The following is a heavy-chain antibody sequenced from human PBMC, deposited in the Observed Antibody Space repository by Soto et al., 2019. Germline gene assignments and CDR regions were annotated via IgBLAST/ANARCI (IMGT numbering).Heavy chain of an antibody. J-gene: IGHJ4*02. CDR2: IYSGGYT. Sequence: EVQLVESGGGLIQPGGSLRLSCAVSGFTVSNNYMSWVRQAPGKGLEGVSVIYSGGYTAYGDSVKGRFTISRDNSKNPLYLQRKTRRPGAPAVYSCATHPGGGGYWGQGTLVTVSS. CDR1: GFTVSNNY. V-gene: IGHV3-53*01. D-gene: IGHD3-10*01. CDR3: ATHPGGGGY.